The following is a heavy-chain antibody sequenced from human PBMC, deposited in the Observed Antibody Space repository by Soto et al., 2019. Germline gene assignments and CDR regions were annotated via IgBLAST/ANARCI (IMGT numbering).Heavy chain of an antibody. CDR2: VSSSGSST. J-gene: IGHJ4*02. CDR3: ARRDCGSGRNCEFGAPAFAY. V-gene: IGHV3-23*01. CDR1: GFTFSNYD. D-gene: IGHD2-21*01. Sequence: EVQLLESGGDLVQPGGSLRLSCAASGFTFSNYDMSWVRQAPGKGLEWVSSVSSSGSSTYYADSVKGRFTISRDNSKNTRYLQMSSRGAADTAVYHCARRDCGSGRNCEFGAPAFAYWGQGSLVTVTS.